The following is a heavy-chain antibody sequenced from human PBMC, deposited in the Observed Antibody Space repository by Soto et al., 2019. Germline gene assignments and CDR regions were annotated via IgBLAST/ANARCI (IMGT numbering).Heavy chain of an antibody. CDR3: ARDATFGTKGGSFDI. V-gene: IGHV3-33*01. J-gene: IGHJ3*02. CDR2: MWYDGTNK. Sequence: VGSLRLSCAASGFTFRIYSMHWVRQSPGKGLEWVAVMWYDGTNKYYGESVKGRFTISRDNSENTLYLQMNSLRVEDTAVYYCARDATFGTKGGSFDIWGHGTLVTVSS. D-gene: IGHD3-16*01. CDR1: GFTFRIYS.